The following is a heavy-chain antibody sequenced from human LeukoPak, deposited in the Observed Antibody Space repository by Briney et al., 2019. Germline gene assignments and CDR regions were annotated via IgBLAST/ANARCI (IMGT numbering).Heavy chain of an antibody. CDR2: ISSSSSYI. J-gene: IGHJ4*02. Sequence: GWSRRLSSAASGVTFSSDSMSWVRQAPGKGLEWVSSISSSSSYIYYADSVKGRFTISRDNAKNSLYLQMNSLRAEDTAVYYCARDYRQLVRPFDYWGQGTLVTVSS. D-gene: IGHD6-13*01. CDR1: GVTFSSDS. V-gene: IGHV3-21*01. CDR3: ARDYRQLVRPFDY.